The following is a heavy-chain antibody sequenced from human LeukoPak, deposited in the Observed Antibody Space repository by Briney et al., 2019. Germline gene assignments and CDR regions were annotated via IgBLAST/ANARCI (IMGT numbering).Heavy chain of an antibody. D-gene: IGHD6-13*01. CDR2: ISYDGSKK. Sequence: GGSLRLSCAASGFTFSSSGVRWVRQAPGKGLEWVALISYDGSKKFYADSVKGRFTISRDNSKNTLYLQMNSLRADDTAVYYCAKDRSRSWAFDYWGQGTLVTVSS. J-gene: IGHJ4*02. CDR1: GFTFSSSG. V-gene: IGHV3-30*18. CDR3: AKDRSRSWAFDY.